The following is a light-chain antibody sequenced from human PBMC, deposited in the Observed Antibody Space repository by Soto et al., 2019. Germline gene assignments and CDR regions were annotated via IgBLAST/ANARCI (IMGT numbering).Light chain of an antibody. V-gene: IGLV1-51*01. CDR1: SSNIGNNY. Sequence: QSVLTQPPSVSAAPGQKVTISCSGSSSNIGNNYVSWYQQLPGTAPKLLIYDKNKRPSGIPDRFSGSKSGTSATLGITGLQAEDEADYYCGTWDSSMSAVVFGGGTKLTVL. CDR2: DKN. J-gene: IGLJ2*01. CDR3: GTWDSSMSAVV.